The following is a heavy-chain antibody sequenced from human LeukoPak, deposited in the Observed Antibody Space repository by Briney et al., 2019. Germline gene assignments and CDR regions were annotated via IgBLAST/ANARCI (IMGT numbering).Heavy chain of an antibody. D-gene: IGHD3-22*01. CDR1: GFTFTNNF. CDR3: AKGQYYYDSSGPVDY. CDR2: IKQDGSET. V-gene: IGHV3-7*03. Sequence: GGSLRLSCAASGFTFTNNFMSWVRQVPGKGLEWVANIKQDGSETTYADSVKGRFTISRDNAKNSLYLQMNSLRAEDTALYYCAKGQYYYDSSGPVDYWGQGTLVTVSS. J-gene: IGHJ4*02.